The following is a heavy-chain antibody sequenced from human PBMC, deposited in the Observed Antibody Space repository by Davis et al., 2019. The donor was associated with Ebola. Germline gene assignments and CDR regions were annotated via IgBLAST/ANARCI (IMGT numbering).Heavy chain of an antibody. Sequence: GGSLRLSCAASGFTFSSYAMSWVRQAPGKGLEWVSAISGSGGSTYYADSVKGRLTISRDNAKNSLFLQMNGLRAEDTAVYYCARVIHGRVQWLYYHYGMDVWGQGTTVTVSS. CDR3: ARVIHGRVQWLYYHYGMDV. J-gene: IGHJ6*02. D-gene: IGHD6-19*01. CDR2: ISGSGGST. CDR1: GFTFSSYA. V-gene: IGHV3-23*01.